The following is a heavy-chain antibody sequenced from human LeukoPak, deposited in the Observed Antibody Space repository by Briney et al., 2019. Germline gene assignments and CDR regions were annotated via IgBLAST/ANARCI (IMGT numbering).Heavy chain of an antibody. CDR3: ARDMVVGATTAAFDI. Sequence: GGSLRLSCAASGFTVSSNYMSWVRQAPGKGLEWVSVIYSGGSTYYADSVKGRFTISRDNSKNTLYLQMNSLRAEDTAVYYCARDMVVGATTAAFDIWGQGTMVTVSS. D-gene: IGHD1-26*01. V-gene: IGHV3-66*01. CDR2: IYSGGST. CDR1: GFTVSSNY. J-gene: IGHJ3*02.